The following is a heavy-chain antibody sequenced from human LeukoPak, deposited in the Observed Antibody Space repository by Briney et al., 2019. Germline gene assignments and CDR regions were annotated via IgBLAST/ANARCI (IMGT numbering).Heavy chain of an antibody. J-gene: IGHJ4*02. Sequence: SETLSLTCSVSGGSISSYYWSWIRQPPGKGLEWFGYLYYSGSTNYNPSHKSRVTISVDTSMNQFSLKLSSVTAADTAVYYCARAHVYTAMVIGTYYFDYWSQGTLVTVSS. CDR3: ARAHVYTAMVIGTYYFDY. V-gene: IGHV4-59*01. CDR2: LYYSGST. CDR1: GGSISSYY. D-gene: IGHD5-18*01.